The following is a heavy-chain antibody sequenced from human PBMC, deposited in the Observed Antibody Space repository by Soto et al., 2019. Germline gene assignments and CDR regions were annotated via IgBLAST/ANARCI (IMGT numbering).Heavy chain of an antibody. J-gene: IGHJ4*02. CDR1: GFTFSLYW. CDR2: IKHDGSEK. D-gene: IGHD3-10*01. Sequence: EVQLVESGGDLVQPGGSLRLSCVASGFTFSLYWMTWVRQAPGKGLEWVANIKHDGSEKYYVDSVKGRITISRDNAKNSVYLQMNSLRAEDTAVYYCARVSYYDYRADYWGQGTLVTVSS. V-gene: IGHV3-7*03. CDR3: ARVSYYDYRADY.